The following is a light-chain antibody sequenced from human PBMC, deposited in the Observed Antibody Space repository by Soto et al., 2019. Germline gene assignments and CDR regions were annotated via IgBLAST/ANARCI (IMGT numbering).Light chain of an antibody. CDR1: SSNIGSNT. J-gene: IGLJ2*01. CDR2: SNN. V-gene: IGLV1-44*01. CDR3: AAWDDSLNGPHVV. Sequence: QSVLTQPPSASGTPGQRVTISCCGSSSNIGSNTVNWYQQIPGTAPKLLIYSNNQRPSGVPDRFSGSKSGTSASLAISGLQSEDEADYYCAAWDDSLNGPHVVFGGGTKLTVL.